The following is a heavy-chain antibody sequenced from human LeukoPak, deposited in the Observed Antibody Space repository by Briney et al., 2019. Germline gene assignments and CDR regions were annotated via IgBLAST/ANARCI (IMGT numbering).Heavy chain of an antibody. V-gene: IGHV4-39*01. J-gene: IGHJ3*02. CDR1: GGSISSSSYY. CDR3: ASPRYSSGWYPHRAFDI. CDR2: IYYSGST. D-gene: IGHD6-19*01. Sequence: SGTLSLTCTVSGGSISSSSYYWGWIRQPPGKGLEWIGSIYYSGSTYYNPSLKSRVTISVDTSKNQFSLKLSSVTAADTAVYYCASPRYSSGWYPHRAFDIWGQGTMVTVSS.